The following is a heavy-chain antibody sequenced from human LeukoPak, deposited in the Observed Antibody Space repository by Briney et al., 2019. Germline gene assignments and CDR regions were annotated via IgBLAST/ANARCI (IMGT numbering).Heavy chain of an antibody. V-gene: IGHV3-23*01. D-gene: IGHD5-18*01. CDR1: AFTFRSYA. Sequence: GGSLRLSCAASAFTFRSYAMIWVRQAPGKGPEWVSGISGSGGSTYYSDSAKGRFTISRDNSNNTLYLQMNSLRAEDTAVYYCAKGAAPRGYTYVANWGQGTLVTVSS. CDR3: AKGAAPRGYTYVAN. CDR2: ISGSGGST. J-gene: IGHJ4*02.